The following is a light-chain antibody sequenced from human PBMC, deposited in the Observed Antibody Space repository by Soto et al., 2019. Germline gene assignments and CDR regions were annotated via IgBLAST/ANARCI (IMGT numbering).Light chain of an antibody. CDR3: QQYNHNSPWP. V-gene: IGKV1-5*01. Sequence: DIQMTQSPSTLSASVGDRVTVTCRASQSISGLLAWYQQRPGKAPKLLIYDASSLQGGVPSRFSGSGSGTEFTLTISSLQPDDFATYYCQQYNHNSPWPFGQGTKVEIK. CDR1: QSISGL. CDR2: DAS. J-gene: IGKJ1*01.